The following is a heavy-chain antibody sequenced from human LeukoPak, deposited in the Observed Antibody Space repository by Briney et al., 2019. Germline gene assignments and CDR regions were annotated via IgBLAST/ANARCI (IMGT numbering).Heavy chain of an antibody. Sequence: PGGPLRLSCAASGFTFSTYAMSWVRQAPGKGLEWVSTISGSDGSTYYADSVKGRFTISRDNSKNTLYLQMNSLRAEDTAVYYCAKGERGYCSDTSCYHFDYWGQGTLVTVSS. D-gene: IGHD2-2*01. CDR1: GFTFSTYA. V-gene: IGHV3-23*01. J-gene: IGHJ4*02. CDR3: AKGERGYCSDTSCYHFDY. CDR2: ISGSDGST.